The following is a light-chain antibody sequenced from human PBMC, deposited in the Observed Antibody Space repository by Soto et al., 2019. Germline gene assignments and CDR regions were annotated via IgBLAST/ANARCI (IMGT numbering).Light chain of an antibody. CDR1: QDISSL. CDR2: AAT. Sequence: IQMTQSPSSVSASVGDRVTITCRASQDISSLLAWYQHKPGKAPKLLIYAATTLQSAAPSRCSGSESGTEFTLTIGSLPPDDFATYYWQQADTFPFTYGPGTKV. V-gene: IGKV1-12*01. J-gene: IGKJ3*01. CDR3: QQADTFPFT.